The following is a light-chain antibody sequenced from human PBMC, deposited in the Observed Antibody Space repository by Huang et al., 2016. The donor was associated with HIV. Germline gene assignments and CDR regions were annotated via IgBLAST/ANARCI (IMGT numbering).Light chain of an antibody. J-gene: IGKJ1*01. Sequence: ETVMTQSPDTLSVSPGERATLSCRASQGISTNLAWYQQKPGQAPRLLIYGASTRATGIPARFSGSGSGTEFTLTISSLQSEDFAIYYCQQYDNSWTFAQGTKVEI. CDR3: QQYDNSWT. CDR1: QGISTN. V-gene: IGKV3-15*01. CDR2: GAS.